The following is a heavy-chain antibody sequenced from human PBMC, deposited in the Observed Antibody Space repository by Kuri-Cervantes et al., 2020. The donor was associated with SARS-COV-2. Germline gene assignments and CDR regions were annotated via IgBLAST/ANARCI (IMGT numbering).Heavy chain of an antibody. J-gene: IGHJ4*02. CDR2: ISSSSSTI. Sequence: GESLKISCAASGFTFSSYSMNWVRQAPGKGLEWVSYISSSSSTIYYADSVKGRFTISRDNAKNSLYLQMNSLRDEDTAVYYCASLPGIGAAVAGGNDYWGQGTLVTASS. V-gene: IGHV3-48*02. D-gene: IGHD6-19*01. CDR3: ASLPGIGAAVAGGNDY. CDR1: GFTFSSYS.